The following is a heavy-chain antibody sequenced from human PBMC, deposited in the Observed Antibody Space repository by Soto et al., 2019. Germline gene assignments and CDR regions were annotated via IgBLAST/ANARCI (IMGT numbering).Heavy chain of an antibody. Sequence: QVQLVQSGAEVKKPGASVKVSCKASGYTFIGHYLHWVRQAPGQGLEWLGWTNPSSGATNFAQKFQGRVTMPRDTSISTAYLALSRLRSDDTAIYYCAREAGTTGNYYFGMDVWGQGTTVTVSS. D-gene: IGHD1-7*01. CDR2: TNPSSGAT. J-gene: IGHJ6*02. V-gene: IGHV1-2*02. CDR3: AREAGTTGNYYFGMDV. CDR1: GYTFIGHY.